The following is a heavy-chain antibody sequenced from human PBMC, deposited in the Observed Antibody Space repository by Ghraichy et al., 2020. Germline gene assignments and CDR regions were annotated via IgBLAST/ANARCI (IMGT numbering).Heavy chain of an antibody. D-gene: IGHD5-18*01. CDR1: GGSFSGYY. J-gene: IGHJ6*02. CDR2: INHSGST. CDR3: ARVMGTELWFQYYYYYYGMDV. Sequence: SQTLSLTCAVYGGSFSGYYWSWIRQPPGKGLEWIGEINHSGSTNYNPSLKSRVTISVDTSKNQFSLKLSSVTAADTAVYYCARVMGTELWFQYYYYYYGMDVWGQGTTVTVSS. V-gene: IGHV4-34*01.